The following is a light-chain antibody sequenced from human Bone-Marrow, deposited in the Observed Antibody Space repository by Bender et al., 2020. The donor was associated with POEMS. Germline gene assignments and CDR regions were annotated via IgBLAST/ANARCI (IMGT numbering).Light chain of an antibody. J-gene: IGLJ3*02. CDR2: DVS. CDR1: SSDVGTYDS. V-gene: IGLV2-14*03. Sequence: QSALTQPASVSGSPGQSITISCTGTSSDVGTYDSVSWYQQYPGKAPKLIIYDVSNRPSGVSNRFSGSKSGNTTSLTISGLQAEDEADYYCSSYTTITTGVFGGGTKLTVL. CDR3: SSYTTITTGV.